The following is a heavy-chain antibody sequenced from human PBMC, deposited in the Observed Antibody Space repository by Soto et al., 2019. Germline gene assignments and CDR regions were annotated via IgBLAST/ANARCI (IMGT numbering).Heavy chain of an antibody. CDR2: IWYDGSNK. J-gene: IGHJ6*03. V-gene: IGHV3-33*01. CDR3: AREGDSTEEYYYYYMYV. Sequence: GGSLRLSCAPSGFTFSSYGMHLVRQAPGKGLEWVAVIWYDGSNKYYADSVKGRFTISRDNSKNTLYLQMNSLRAEDTVVYYCAREGDSTEEYYYYYMYVWGKGTTVTVSS. CDR1: GFTFSSYG. D-gene: IGHD2-2*01.